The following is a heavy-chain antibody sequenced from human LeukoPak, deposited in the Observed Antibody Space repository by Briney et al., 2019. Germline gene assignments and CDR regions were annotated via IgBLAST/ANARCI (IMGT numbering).Heavy chain of an antibody. V-gene: IGHV4-31*03. D-gene: IGHD3-10*01. Sequence: SETLSLTCTVSGGSISSGGYYWSWIRQHPGKGLEWIGYIYYSGSTYYNPSLKSRVTISVDTSKNQFSLKLSSVTAADTAVYYCARSGYRDEGFGDLYWYFDLWGRGTLVTVSS. CDR2: IYYSGST. J-gene: IGHJ2*01. CDR3: ARSGYRDEGFGDLYWYFDL. CDR1: GGSISSGGYY.